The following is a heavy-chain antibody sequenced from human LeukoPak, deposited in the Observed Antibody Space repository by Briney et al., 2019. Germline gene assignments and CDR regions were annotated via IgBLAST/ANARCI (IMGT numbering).Heavy chain of an antibody. Sequence: GASVKVSCKASGYTFTSYYMHWVRQAPGQGLEWMGIINPSGGSTSYAQKFQGRVTMTRDTSTSTVYMELSSLRSEDTAVYYCARPYYYDSSGYYSFFDYWGQGTLVTVSS. CDR3: ARPYYYDSSGYYSFFDY. CDR2: INPSGGST. D-gene: IGHD3-22*01. CDR1: GYTFTSYY. V-gene: IGHV1-46*01. J-gene: IGHJ4*02.